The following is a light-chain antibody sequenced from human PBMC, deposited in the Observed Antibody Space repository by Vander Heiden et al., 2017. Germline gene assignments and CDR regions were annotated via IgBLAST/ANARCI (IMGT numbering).Light chain of an antibody. J-gene: IGKJ3*01. CDR2: AAS. V-gene: IGKV1-8*01. Sequence: AIRMTQSPSSFSASTGDRVTITCRASQGISSYLAWYQQKPGKAPKLLIYAASTLQTGVPSRFSGSASGTDFTLTISCLQSEDFATYSCQQDDGYPFTFGPGTTVDIK. CDR1: QGISSY. CDR3: QQDDGYPFT.